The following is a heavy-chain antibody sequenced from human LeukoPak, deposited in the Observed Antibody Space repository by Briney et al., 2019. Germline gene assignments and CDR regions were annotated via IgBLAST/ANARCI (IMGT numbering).Heavy chain of an antibody. CDR1: GFTFSSYA. D-gene: IGHD3-16*02. Sequence: PGGSLRLSCAASGFTFSSYAMHWVRQAPGKGLEYVSAISSKGGSTYYANSVKGRFTISRDNSKNTLYLQMGSLRAEDMAVYYCARGHDYLWGTYRGLDPWGQGTLVTVSS. J-gene: IGHJ5*02. CDR2: ISSKGGST. V-gene: IGHV3-64*01. CDR3: ARGHDYLWGTYRGLDP.